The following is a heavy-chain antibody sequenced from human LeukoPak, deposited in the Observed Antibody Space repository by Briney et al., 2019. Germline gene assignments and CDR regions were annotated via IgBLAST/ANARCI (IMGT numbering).Heavy chain of an antibody. D-gene: IGHD3-10*01. Sequence: KPSQTLSLTCTVSGGSISSGGYYWSWIRQHPGKGLEWIGYIYYSGSTYYNPSLKSRVTISVDTSKNQFSLKLSSVTAADTAVYYCARDRAYYYGSGSWRRHNYYYGMDVWGQGTTVTVSS. CDR1: GGSISSGGYY. J-gene: IGHJ6*02. CDR3: ARDRAYYYGSGSWRRHNYYYGMDV. CDR2: IYYSGST. V-gene: IGHV4-31*03.